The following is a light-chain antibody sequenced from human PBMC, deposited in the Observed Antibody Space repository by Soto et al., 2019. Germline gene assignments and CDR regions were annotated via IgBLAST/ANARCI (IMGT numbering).Light chain of an antibody. CDR2: DAS. CDR1: QSVGSY. Sequence: EIGLTQSPVTLSLSPGEIATLSCRASQSVGSYLAWYQHKPGHAPRLLIYDASTRATGIPARFSGSGSRTEFILTISSLQSEDFAVYYCQQYSKWPLTFGGGTKVDIK. V-gene: IGKV3-15*01. CDR3: QQYSKWPLT. J-gene: IGKJ4*01.